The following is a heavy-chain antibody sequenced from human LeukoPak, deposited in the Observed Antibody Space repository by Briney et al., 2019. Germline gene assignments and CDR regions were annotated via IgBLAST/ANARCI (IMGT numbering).Heavy chain of an antibody. V-gene: IGHV4-4*07. Sequence: SETLSLTCSVAAGSIDDSQWSWIRQTAGGGLEWIGRIHSFGNTEYNDSLKSRVTMSIDTSKNQFSLKLTSVTAADTAIYYCARGGHGDFDRWGQGILVTVSS. D-gene: IGHD3-16*01. J-gene: IGHJ4*02. CDR1: AGSIDDSQ. CDR3: ARGGHGDFDR. CDR2: IHSFGNT.